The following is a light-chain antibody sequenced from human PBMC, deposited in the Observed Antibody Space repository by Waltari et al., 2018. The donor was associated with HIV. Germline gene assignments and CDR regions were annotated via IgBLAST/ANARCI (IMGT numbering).Light chain of an antibody. J-gene: IGKJ2*01. CDR3: QQYYGSPYT. CDR2: WAS. Sequence: DIVMTQSPDSLAVSLGERATINCKSSQSVLYSSNNKNYLAWYQQKPGQPPKLLIFWASTRESGVPDRFSGSGSGTDFTLTSSSLQAEDVAVYYCQQYYGSPYTFGQGTKLE. V-gene: IGKV4-1*01. CDR1: QSVLYSSNNKNY.